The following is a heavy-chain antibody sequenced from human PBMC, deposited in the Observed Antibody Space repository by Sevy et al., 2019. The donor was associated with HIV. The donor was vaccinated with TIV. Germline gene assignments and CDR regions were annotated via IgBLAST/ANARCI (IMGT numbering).Heavy chain of an antibody. CDR2: NYHTGNT. D-gene: IGHD4-17*01. J-gene: IGHJ3*02. CDR3: ARDGSTMTTPGSFDI. V-gene: IGHV4-30-2*01. Sequence: SETLSLTCVVSGVSISSGAYSWNWIRQPPGKGLEWIGYNYHTGNTYYNPSLKRRITISLDRSKNLFSLRLSSVTAADAAVYFCARDGSTMTTPGSFDIWGQGTMVTVSS. CDR1: GVSISSGAYS.